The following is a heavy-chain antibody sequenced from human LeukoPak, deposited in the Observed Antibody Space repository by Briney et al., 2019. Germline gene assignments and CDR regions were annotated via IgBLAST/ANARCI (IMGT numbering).Heavy chain of an antibody. Sequence: PSEARSPTCGVPGGPFDGFYWSWVRHPPGKGLEGIGEINHIGNTNYNPSLKSRVTMSVDTSKNHFSLKLTSVTAADTAVYFCARGPRSTISSLNSWGPGVLVTVSS. CDR3: ARGPRSTISSLNS. V-gene: IGHV4-34*01. CDR1: GGPFDGFY. J-gene: IGHJ4*02. CDR2: INHIGNT. D-gene: IGHD5/OR15-5a*01.